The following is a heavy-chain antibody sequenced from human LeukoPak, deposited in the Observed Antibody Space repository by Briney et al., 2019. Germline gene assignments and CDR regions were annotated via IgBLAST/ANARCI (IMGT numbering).Heavy chain of an antibody. CDR3: AKVGGQLWFPGAYYYMDV. J-gene: IGHJ6*03. Sequence: TGGSLRLSCTASGFTFSTYSMNWVRQAPGKGLEWVSSISSSSSHIYYAASVKGRFTISRDNAKNTLYLQMNSLRAEDTAVYYCAKVGGQLWFPGAYYYMDVWGKGTTVTISS. V-gene: IGHV3-21*04. D-gene: IGHD5-18*01. CDR1: GFTFSTYS. CDR2: ISSSSSHI.